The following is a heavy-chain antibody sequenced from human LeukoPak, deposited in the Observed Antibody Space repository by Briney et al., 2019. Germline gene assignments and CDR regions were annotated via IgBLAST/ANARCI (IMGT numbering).Heavy chain of an antibody. D-gene: IGHD3-3*01. V-gene: IGHV4-59*01. J-gene: IGHJ4*02. Sequence: PSETLSLTCTVSGGSISSYYWSWIRQPPGKGLEWIGYIYYSGSTNYNPSLKSRVTISVDTSKNQFSLKLSSVTAADTAVYYCAREGGFYRPLDYSGQGTLVTVSS. CDR1: GGSISSYY. CDR3: AREGGFYRPLDY. CDR2: IYYSGST.